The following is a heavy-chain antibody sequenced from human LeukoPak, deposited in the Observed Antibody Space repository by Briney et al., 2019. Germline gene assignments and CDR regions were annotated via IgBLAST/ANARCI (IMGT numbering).Heavy chain of an antibody. Sequence: SETLSLTCTVSGFSISGGYYWGWIRQPAGKGLEWIGRIYTSGSTNYNPSLKSRVTISVDTSKNQFSLKLSSVTAADTAVYYCARESTSSGPDYWGRGTLVTVSS. CDR3: ARESTSSGPDY. D-gene: IGHD6-19*01. CDR1: GFSISGGYY. V-gene: IGHV4-38-2*02. CDR2: IYTSGST. J-gene: IGHJ4*02.